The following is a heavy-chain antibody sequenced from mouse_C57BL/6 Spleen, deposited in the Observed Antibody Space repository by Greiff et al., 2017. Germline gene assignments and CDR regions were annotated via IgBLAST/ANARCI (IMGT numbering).Heavy chain of an antibody. Sequence: VKLQQPGAELVRPGTSVKLSCKASGYTFTSYWMHWVKQRPGQGLEWIGVIDPSDSYTNYNQKFKGKATLTVDTSSSTAYMQLSSLTSEDSAVYYCASRDGNYPSAWFAYWGQGTLVTVSA. V-gene: IGHV1-59*01. CDR1: GYTFTSYW. J-gene: IGHJ3*01. D-gene: IGHD2-1*01. CDR3: ASRDGNYPSAWFAY. CDR2: IDPSDSYT.